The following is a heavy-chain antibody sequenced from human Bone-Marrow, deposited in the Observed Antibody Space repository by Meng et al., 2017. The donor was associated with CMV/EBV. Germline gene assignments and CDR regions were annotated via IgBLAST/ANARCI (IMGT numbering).Heavy chain of an antibody. CDR2: INPSGGST. CDR3: ALVVMKVWNWFDP. J-gene: IGHJ5*02. D-gene: IGHD3-22*01. Sequence: ASVKVSCKASGGTFSSYTISWVRQAPGQGLEWMGIINPSGGSTSYAQKFQGRVTMTRDTSTSTVYMELSSLRSEETAVYYCALVVMKVWNWFDPWGQGTLVTVSS. V-gene: IGHV1-46*01. CDR1: GGTFSSYT.